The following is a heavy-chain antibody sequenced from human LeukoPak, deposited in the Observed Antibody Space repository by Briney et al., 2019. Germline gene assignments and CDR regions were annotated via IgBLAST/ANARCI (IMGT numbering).Heavy chain of an antibody. J-gene: IGHJ4*02. CDR3: ARENLEYGDYAIDY. V-gene: IGHV3-13*01. D-gene: IGHD4-17*01. CDR1: GFIFSKYD. Sequence: GGSLRLSCAASGFIFSKYDMHWVRQVTGKGLEWVSGIDRDGVTYYSGSVKGRFTSSRENAKNSLYLQMNTLRAGDTGVYYCARENLEYGDYAIDYWGQGTLVTVSS. CDR2: IDRDGVT.